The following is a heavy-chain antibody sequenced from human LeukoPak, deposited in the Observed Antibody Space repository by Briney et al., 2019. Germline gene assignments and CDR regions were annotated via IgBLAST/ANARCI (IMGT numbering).Heavy chain of an antibody. CDR3: ARDPNYDFWSGYQGVFDY. CDR2: INHSGST. D-gene: IGHD3-3*01. CDR1: GGSFSGYY. Sequence: PSETLSLTCAVYGGSFSGYYWSWIRQPPGKGLEWIGEINHSGSTNYNPSLKSRVTISVDTSKNQFSLKLSSVTAADTAVYYCARDPNYDFWSGYQGVFDYWGQGTLVTVSS. V-gene: IGHV4-34*01. J-gene: IGHJ4*02.